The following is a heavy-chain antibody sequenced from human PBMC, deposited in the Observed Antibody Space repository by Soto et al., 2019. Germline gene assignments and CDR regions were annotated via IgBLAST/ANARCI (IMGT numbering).Heavy chain of an antibody. D-gene: IGHD6-6*01. V-gene: IGHV4-34*01. CDR1: GGSFSGYY. CDR2: INHSGST. Sequence: SETLSLTCAVYGGSFSGYYWSWIRQPPGKGLEWIGEINHSGSTNYNPSLKSRVTISVDTSKNQFSLKLSSVTAADTAVYYCARGGIPEHEAARGPNWFDPRAQRTPVTVSS. CDR3: ARGGIPEHEAARGPNWFDP. J-gene: IGHJ5*02.